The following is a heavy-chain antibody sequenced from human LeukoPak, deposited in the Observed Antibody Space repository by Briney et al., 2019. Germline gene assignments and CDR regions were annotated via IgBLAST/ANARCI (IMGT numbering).Heavy chain of an antibody. D-gene: IGHD2-21*02. CDR3: ARDYCGGDCFLYYYYYGMDV. J-gene: IGHJ6*02. Sequence: GGSLRLSCAASGFTFSDYYMSWIRQAPGKGLEWVSYISSSGSTIYYADSVKGRFTISRDNAKNSLYLQMNSLRAEDTAVYYCARDYCGGDCFLYYYYYGMDVWGQGTTVTVSS. V-gene: IGHV3-11*01. CDR1: GFTFSDYY. CDR2: ISSSGSTI.